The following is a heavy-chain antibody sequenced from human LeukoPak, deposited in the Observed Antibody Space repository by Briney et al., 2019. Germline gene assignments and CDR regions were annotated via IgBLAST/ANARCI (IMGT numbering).Heavy chain of an antibody. J-gene: IGHJ5*02. V-gene: IGHV4-59*08. Sequence: SETLPLTCTVSVGSISDYYWSWIRQSPGKGLEWIGYIYNSGSTNYNPSLKSRVTISVDTSKNQFSLKLSSVTAADTAVYYCARSIRKGWLDPWGQGTLVTVSS. CDR3: ARSIRKGWLDP. CDR1: VGSISDYY. CDR2: IYNSGST.